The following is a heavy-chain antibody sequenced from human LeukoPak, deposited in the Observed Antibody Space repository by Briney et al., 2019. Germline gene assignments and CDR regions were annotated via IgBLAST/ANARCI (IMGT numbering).Heavy chain of an antibody. J-gene: IGHJ4*02. D-gene: IGHD4-23*01. CDR3: ARDRGYGGNSDFDY. V-gene: IGHV3-21*01. CDR1: GFTFSSYS. CDR2: ISSSSSYI. Sequence: PGGSLRLSCAASGFTFSSYSMNWVRQAPGKGLEWVSSISSSSSYIYYADSVKGRFTISRDNAKNPLYLQMNSLRAEDTAVYYCARDRGYGGNSDFDYWGQGTLVTVSS.